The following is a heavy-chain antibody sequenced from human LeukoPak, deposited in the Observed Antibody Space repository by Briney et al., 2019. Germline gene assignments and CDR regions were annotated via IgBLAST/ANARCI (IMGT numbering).Heavy chain of an antibody. V-gene: IGHV5-51*01. CDR1: GYSIMTYW. D-gene: IGHD3-22*01. Sequence: GESLKISCQASGYSIMTYWIDWVRQMPGKGLEWMAIIYPGDSDTKYSPSFQDQVTISADKSINTAYLHWRSLKASDTAMYYCARLSMIDTFDIWGLGTVVTVSS. CDR2: IYPGDSDT. CDR3: ARLSMIDTFDI. J-gene: IGHJ3*02.